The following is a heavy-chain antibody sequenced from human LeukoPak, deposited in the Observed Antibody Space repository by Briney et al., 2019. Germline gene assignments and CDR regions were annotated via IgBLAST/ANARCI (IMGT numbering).Heavy chain of an antibody. Sequence: PSETLSLTCAVYGGSFSGYYWSWIRQPPGKGLEWIGEINHSGSTNYNPSLKSRVTISVDTSKNQFSLKLSSVTAADTAVYYCARESCGSGSYYPSSYYFDYWGQGTLVTVSS. V-gene: IGHV4-34*01. CDR2: INHSGST. J-gene: IGHJ4*02. CDR1: GGSFSGYY. CDR3: ARESCGSGSYYPSSYYFDY. D-gene: IGHD3-10*01.